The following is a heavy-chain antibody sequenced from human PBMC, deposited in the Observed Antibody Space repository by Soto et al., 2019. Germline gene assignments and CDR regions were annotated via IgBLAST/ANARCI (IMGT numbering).Heavy chain of an antibody. Sequence: SETLSLTCTVSGGSISSSSYYWGWIRQPPGKGLEWIGNIYYSGYTYYNPSLKSRVTISVDTSKNQFSLKLSSVTAADTAVYYCARQGGITMVRGVIFYYYYYYMDVWGKGTTVTVSS. D-gene: IGHD3-10*01. V-gene: IGHV4-39*01. J-gene: IGHJ6*03. CDR1: GGSISSSSYY. CDR3: ARQGGITMVRGVIFYYYYYYMDV. CDR2: IYYSGYT.